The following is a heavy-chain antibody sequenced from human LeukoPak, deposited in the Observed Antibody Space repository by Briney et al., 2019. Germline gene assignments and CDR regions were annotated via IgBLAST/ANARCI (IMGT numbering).Heavy chain of an antibody. V-gene: IGHV3-23*01. J-gene: IGHJ6*04. D-gene: IGHD5-18*01. CDR3: AKVGYSYGSGSMDV. CDR2: ISGSGGST. Sequence: GGSLRLSCAASGFTVSNNYLHWVRQAPGKGLEWVSAISGSGGSTYYADSVKGRFTISRDNSKNTLYLQMNSLRAEDTAVYYCAKVGYSYGSGSMDVWGKGTTVTVSS. CDR1: GFTVSNNY.